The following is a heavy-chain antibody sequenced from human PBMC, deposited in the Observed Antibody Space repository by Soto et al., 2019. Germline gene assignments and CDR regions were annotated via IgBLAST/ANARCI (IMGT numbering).Heavy chain of an antibody. CDR1: GGSISSYY. J-gene: IGHJ6*02. CDR2: IYTSGST. CDR3: AGFGEFKYYYYGMDV. Sequence: SETLSLTCTVSGGSISSYYWSWIRQPAGKGLEWIGRIYTSGSTNYNPSLKSRVTMSVDTSKNQFSLKLSSVTAADTAVYYCAGFGEFKYYYYGMDVWGQGTTVTVSS. D-gene: IGHD3-10*01. V-gene: IGHV4-4*07.